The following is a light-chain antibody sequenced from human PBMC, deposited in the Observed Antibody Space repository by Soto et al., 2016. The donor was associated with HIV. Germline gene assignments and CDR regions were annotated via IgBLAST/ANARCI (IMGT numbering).Light chain of an antibody. CDR1: KLGNKY. CDR3: QAWDSGIAV. V-gene: IGLV3-1*01. CDR2: QDN. Sequence: SYDLTQSPSVSVSPGQTASITCSGNKLGNKYACWYQQKPGQSPVLVMYQDNKRPSGIPERFSGSDSGNTATLTISGTQSMDEADYFCQAWDSGIAVFGGGTKLTV. J-gene: IGLJ2*01.